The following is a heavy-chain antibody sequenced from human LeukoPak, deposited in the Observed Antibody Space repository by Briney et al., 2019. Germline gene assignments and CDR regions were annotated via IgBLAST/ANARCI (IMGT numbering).Heavy chain of an antibody. Sequence: SETLSLTCAVSGGSISSSNWWSWVRQFPGKGLEWIGEIYHSGSINYSPSLKSRVTISVDKSKNQFSLKLSSVTAADTAVYYCAREFMTSEAFDIWGQGTMVTVSS. V-gene: IGHV4-4*02. CDR1: GGSISSSNW. D-gene: IGHD3-16*01. CDR2: IYHSGSI. J-gene: IGHJ3*02. CDR3: AREFMTSEAFDI.